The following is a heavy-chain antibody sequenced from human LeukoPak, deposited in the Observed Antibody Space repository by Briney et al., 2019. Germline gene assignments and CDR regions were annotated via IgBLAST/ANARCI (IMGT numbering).Heavy chain of an antibody. CDR3: ARGGGDWYFDY. V-gene: IGHV3-7*01. CDR1: GFTFSSYW. Sequence: GGSLRLSCATSGFTFSSYWVSWVRQAPGKGLEWVANIKQDGSEKYYVDSVKGRFTISRDNAKNSLYLQMNSLRAEDTAVYYCARGGGDWYFDYWGQGTLVTVSS. D-gene: IGHD2-21*01. CDR2: IKQDGSEK. J-gene: IGHJ4*02.